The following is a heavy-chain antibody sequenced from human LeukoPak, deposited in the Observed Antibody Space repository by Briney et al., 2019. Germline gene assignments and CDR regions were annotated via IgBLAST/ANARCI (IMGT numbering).Heavy chain of an antibody. J-gene: IGHJ4*02. V-gene: IGHV3-7*01. D-gene: IGHD1-14*01. CDR2: INQGGSDK. Sequence: GGSLRLSCAASGFTFSGHWMSWVRQAPGKGLEWVANINQGGSDKYYVDSVKGRFTISRDNANNLLYLQINSLRGEDTAVYYCTRDRSRAEDDWGQGTLVTVTS. CDR3: TRDRSRAEDD. CDR1: GFTFSGHW.